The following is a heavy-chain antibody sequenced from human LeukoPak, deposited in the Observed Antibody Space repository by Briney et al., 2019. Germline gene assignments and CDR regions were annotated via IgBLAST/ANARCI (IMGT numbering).Heavy chain of an antibody. D-gene: IGHD2-2*01. Sequence: PGRSLRLSCAASGFTFSNYDIHWVRQAPGKGLEWVALIWYDGTNKNYADSVKGRFTISRDNSKNTLYLQMNSLRAEDTAVYSCAWAPQNQLPDYWGQGTLVTVSS. J-gene: IGHJ4*02. V-gene: IGHV3-33*01. CDR3: AWAPQNQLPDY. CDR2: IWYDGTNK. CDR1: GFTFSNYD.